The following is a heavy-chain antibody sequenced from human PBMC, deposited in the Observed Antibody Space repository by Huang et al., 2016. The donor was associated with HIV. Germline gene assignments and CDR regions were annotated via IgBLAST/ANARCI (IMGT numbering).Heavy chain of an antibody. CDR1: GYSFTRQW. Sequence: EVQLVQSGAEMKRPGESLKISCKVSGYSFTRQWIGWVRQMPGKGPEWMRIIYPGDSDVKYSPTFQGQVTNSADDSISTAYLQWKSLKVADTAMYFCARPPTYSDDGGYYIDAFGVWGRGTMVTVS. CDR2: IYPGDSDV. J-gene: IGHJ3*01. V-gene: IGHV5-51*03. D-gene: IGHD2-21*02. CDR3: ARPPTYSDDGGYYIDAFGV.